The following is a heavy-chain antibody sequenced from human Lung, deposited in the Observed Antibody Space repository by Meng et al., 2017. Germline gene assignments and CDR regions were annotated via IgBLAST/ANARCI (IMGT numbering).Heavy chain of an antibody. D-gene: IGHD3-10*02. CDR1: GYTVANYA. CDR3: ASYVPNVSFWYFDF. Sequence: VSGYTVANYASSWVRQAPGQGLEWMGWISVKNGEAKYPQNFQGRVTMTTDTTTSTAYMELRSLTSADTAVYYCASYVPNVSFWYFDFWGRGTLVTVSS. CDR2: ISVKNGEA. J-gene: IGHJ2*01. V-gene: IGHV1-18*01.